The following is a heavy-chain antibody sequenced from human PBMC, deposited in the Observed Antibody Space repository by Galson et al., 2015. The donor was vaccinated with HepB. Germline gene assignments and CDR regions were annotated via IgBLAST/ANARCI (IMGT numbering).Heavy chain of an antibody. Sequence: PALVKPTQTLTLTCTFPGFSLSTSGVGVGWIRQPPGKALEWLALIYWDDDKRYSPSLKSRLTITKDTSKNQVVLTMTNMDPVDTATYYCAHTGFGYSSGWYGYWYFDLWGRGTLVTVSS. V-gene: IGHV2-5*02. CDR2: IYWDDDK. J-gene: IGHJ2*01. CDR1: GFSLSTSGVG. D-gene: IGHD6-19*01. CDR3: AHTGFGYSSGWYGYWYFDL.